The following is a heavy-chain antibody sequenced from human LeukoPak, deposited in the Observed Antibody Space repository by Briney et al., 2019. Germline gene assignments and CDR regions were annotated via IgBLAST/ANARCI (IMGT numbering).Heavy chain of an antibody. J-gene: IGHJ4*02. CDR1: GYTFTSYD. CDR3: ARAIRRGELERY. Sequence: ASVKVPCKASGYTFTSYDINWVRQATGQGLEWMGWMNPNSGDTGYAQTFQGRVTMTRDTSVGTAYMELSSLRSEDTAVYYCARAIRRGELERYWGQGTLVTVSS. V-gene: IGHV1-8*01. CDR2: MNPNSGDT. D-gene: IGHD3-10*01.